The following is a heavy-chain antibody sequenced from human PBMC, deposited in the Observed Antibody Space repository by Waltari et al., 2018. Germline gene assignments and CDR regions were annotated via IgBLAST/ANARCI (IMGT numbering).Heavy chain of an antibody. CDR2: ISSSSSTI. CDR3: ARSPYDFWGGPFDL. Sequence: EVQLVESGGGLVQPGGSLRLSCAASGFTFSSYSMTWVRQAPGKGLEWVSYISSSSSTIYYADSVKGRFTISRDNAKNSLYLQMNSLRAEDTAVYYCARSPYDFWGGPFDLWGRGTLVTVSS. J-gene: IGHJ2*01. CDR1: GFTFSSYS. V-gene: IGHV3-48*04. D-gene: IGHD3-3*01.